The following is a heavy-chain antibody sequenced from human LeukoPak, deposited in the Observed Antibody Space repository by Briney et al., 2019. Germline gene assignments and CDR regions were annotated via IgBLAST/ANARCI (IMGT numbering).Heavy chain of an antibody. D-gene: IGHD4-17*01. CDR1: GDSITRGTYY. CDR2: IHTSSRV. J-gene: IGHJ4*02. V-gene: IGHV4-61*02. Sequence: SETLSLTCTVSGDSITRGTYYWNWIRQPAGKGLEWIGRIHTSSRVNYNPSLKSRVTISIDTSRNLVSLRLTSVTAEDAAVYYCARDRVNGDYGDYFDSWGQGTLDSVSS. CDR3: ARDRVNGDYGDYFDS.